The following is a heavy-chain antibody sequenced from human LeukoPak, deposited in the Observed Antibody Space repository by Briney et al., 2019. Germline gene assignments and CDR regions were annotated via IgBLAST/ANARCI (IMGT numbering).Heavy chain of an antibody. CDR3: ARSRGWLQSHPLGY. CDR1: GGSISSSSYY. J-gene: IGHJ4*02. D-gene: IGHD5-24*01. CDR2: IYYSGST. Sequence: SETLSLSCTVSGGSISSSSYYWGWIRQPPGKGMEWIGSIYYSGSTYYNPSLKSRVTLSVDTSKNQFSLKLSSVTAADTAVYYFARSRGWLQSHPLGYWGQGTLVTVSS. V-gene: IGHV4-39*07.